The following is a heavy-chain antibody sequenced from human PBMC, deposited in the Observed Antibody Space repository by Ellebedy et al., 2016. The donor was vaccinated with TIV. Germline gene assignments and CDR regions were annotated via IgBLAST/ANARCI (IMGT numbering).Heavy chain of an antibody. CDR3: ATEGPGYYYYYYGMDV. CDR1: GFTFSSYS. Sequence: GESLKISXAASGFTFSSYSMNWVRQAPGKGLEWVSYISSSSSTIYYADSVKGRFTISRDNAKNSLYLQMNSLRSEDTAVYYCATEGPGYYYYYYGMDVWGQGTTVTVSS. V-gene: IGHV3-48*01. CDR2: ISSSSSTI. J-gene: IGHJ6*02. D-gene: IGHD1-14*01.